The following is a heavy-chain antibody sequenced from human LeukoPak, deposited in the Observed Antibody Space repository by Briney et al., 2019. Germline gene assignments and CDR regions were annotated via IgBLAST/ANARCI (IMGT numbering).Heavy chain of an antibody. CDR3: AKVRYDSSGFQSPYFDH. J-gene: IGHJ4*02. Sequence: GGSLRLSCAASGFTFSSYAMHWVRQAPGKGLEWVAVIWYDGSNRYCADSVKGRFTISRDSSKNTLFLQMNSLRVEDTAVYYCAKVRYDSSGFQSPYFDHWGQGTLVTVSS. V-gene: IGHV3-33*06. D-gene: IGHD3-22*01. CDR2: IWYDGSNR. CDR1: GFTFSSYA.